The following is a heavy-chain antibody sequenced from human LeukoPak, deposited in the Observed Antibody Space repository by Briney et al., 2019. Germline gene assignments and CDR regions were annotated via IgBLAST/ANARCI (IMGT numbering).Heavy chain of an antibody. CDR1: GGSISSYY. V-gene: IGHV4-4*07. CDR2: IYTSGST. J-gene: IGHJ6*03. CDR3: ARGRYGSTRLSAYYYYMDV. Sequence: PSETLSLTCTVSGGSISSYYWSWIRQPAGKGLEWIGRIYTSGSTIYNPSLKSRVTMSVDTSKNQFSLKLSSVTAADTAVYYCARGRYGSTRLSAYYYYMDVWGKGTTVTVSS. D-gene: IGHD1-14*01.